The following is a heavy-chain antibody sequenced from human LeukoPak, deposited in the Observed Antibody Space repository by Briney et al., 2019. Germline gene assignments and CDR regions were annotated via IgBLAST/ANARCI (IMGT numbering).Heavy chain of an antibody. CDR3: AKGNYGDYLAMDV. CDR1: GSTFSNYA. Sequence: PGGSLRLSCAASGSTFSNYAMTWVRQAPGKGLEWVSTISRSGGSTYYADSVRGRFTISRDISKNTLYLQMNSLRAEDTAVYYCAKGNYGDYLAMDVWGQGTTVTVSS. D-gene: IGHD4-17*01. J-gene: IGHJ6*02. CDR2: ISRSGGST. V-gene: IGHV3-23*01.